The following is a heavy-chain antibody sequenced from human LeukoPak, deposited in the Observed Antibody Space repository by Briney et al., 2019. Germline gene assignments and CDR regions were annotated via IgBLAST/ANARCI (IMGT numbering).Heavy chain of an antibody. V-gene: IGHV3-33*01. Sequence: GRSLRLSCAASGFIFSSYAMHWVRQAPGKGLEWVAVIWYDGSSKYYADSVKGRFTISRDISKSTLYLQMNSLRAEDTAVYYCARGISAAIAIFYVYYTRTDYWGQGTLVTVSS. CDR3: ARGISAAIAIFYVYYTRTDY. D-gene: IGHD2/OR15-2a*01. J-gene: IGHJ4*02. CDR2: IWYDGSSK. CDR1: GFIFSSYA.